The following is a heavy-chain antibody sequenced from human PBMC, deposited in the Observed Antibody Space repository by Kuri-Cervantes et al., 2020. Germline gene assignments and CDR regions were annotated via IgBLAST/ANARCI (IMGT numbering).Heavy chain of an antibody. V-gene: IGHV4-59*01. D-gene: IGHD6-13*01. CDR3: ARDQGSSWYGYYYYGMDV. Sequence: SETLSLTCTVSGGSISSYYWSWIRQPPGKGLEWIGYIYYSGSTNYNPSLKSRVTISVDTSKNQFSLKLSSVTAADTAVYYCARDQGSSWYGYYYYGMDVWGQGTTVTVSS. CDR1: GGSISSYY. CDR2: IYYSGST. J-gene: IGHJ6*02.